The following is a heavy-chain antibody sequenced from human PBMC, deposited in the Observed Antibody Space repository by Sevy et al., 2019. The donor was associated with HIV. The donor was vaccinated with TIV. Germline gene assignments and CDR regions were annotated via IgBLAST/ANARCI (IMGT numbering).Heavy chain of an antibody. Sequence: SETLSLTCTVSGGSVTNNNFYWGWIRRPPGKGLEWIGSIFFSGSTYYSPSLKTRLTLSVVTSKTQFSLKLNSVTAADTAAYYCAGDLGYSSGWGGYYFDYWGQGTLVTVSS. V-gene: IGHV4-39*02. D-gene: IGHD6-19*01. CDR1: GGSVTNNNFY. CDR2: IFFSGST. CDR3: AGDLGYSSGWGGYYFDY. J-gene: IGHJ4*02.